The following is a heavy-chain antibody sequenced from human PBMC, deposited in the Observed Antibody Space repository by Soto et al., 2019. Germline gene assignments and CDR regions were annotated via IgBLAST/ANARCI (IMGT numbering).Heavy chain of an antibody. CDR1: GYTFFTYD. D-gene: IGHD5-12*01. CDR2: ISTDSGDT. J-gene: IGHJ5*02. V-gene: IGHV1-18*01. Sequence: QVHLVQSGVEVKTPGASVKVSCQASGYTFFTYDISWVRQAPGHGLEWMGWISTDSGDTKYAQKFQGRVTMTTDTSTTTAYLELMSLRSDDTAVYYCARHHGPTTSENWFDPWGQGTLVTVSS. CDR3: ARHHGPTTSENWFDP.